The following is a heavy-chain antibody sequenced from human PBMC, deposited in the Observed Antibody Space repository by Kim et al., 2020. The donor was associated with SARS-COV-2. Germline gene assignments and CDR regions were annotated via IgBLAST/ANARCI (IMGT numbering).Heavy chain of an antibody. Sequence: GGSLRLSCAASGFTFSSYGMHWVRQAPGKGLVWVSRINSDGSSTSYADSVKGRFTISRDNAKNTLYLQMNSLRAEDTAVYYCARIYGGNWNDAFDIWGQGTMVTVSS. CDR1: GFTFSSYG. J-gene: IGHJ3*02. CDR2: INSDGSST. D-gene: IGHD1-20*01. V-gene: IGHV3-74*01. CDR3: ARIYGGNWNDAFDI.